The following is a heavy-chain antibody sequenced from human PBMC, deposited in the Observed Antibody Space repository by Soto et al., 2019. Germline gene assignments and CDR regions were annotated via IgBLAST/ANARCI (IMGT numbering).Heavy chain of an antibody. CDR1: GFTFSSYA. CDR2: ISGSGGST. D-gene: IGHD6-13*01. CDR3: ATVPAAGRCMDV. V-gene: IGHV3-23*01. Sequence: GGSLRLSCAASGFTFSSYAMSWVRQAPGKGLEWVSAISGSGGSTYYADSVKGRFTISRDNSKNTLYLQMNSLRAEDTAVYYCATVPAAGRCMDVWGQGTTVTVSS. J-gene: IGHJ6*02.